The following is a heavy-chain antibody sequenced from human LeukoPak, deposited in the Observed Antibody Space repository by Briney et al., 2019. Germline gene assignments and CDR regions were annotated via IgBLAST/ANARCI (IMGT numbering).Heavy chain of an antibody. Sequence: GSLRLSCVASGFPFSSYWMTWVRQAPGKGLEWVANIKQDGSKKSYVDSVKGRFTISRDNAKNSLYLQMNSLRAGDTAIYYCTRVGYIDEGIDYWGQGTLVTVSS. V-gene: IGHV3-7*04. CDR1: GFPFSSYW. D-gene: IGHD5-24*01. CDR2: IKQDGSKK. CDR3: TRVGYIDEGIDY. J-gene: IGHJ4*02.